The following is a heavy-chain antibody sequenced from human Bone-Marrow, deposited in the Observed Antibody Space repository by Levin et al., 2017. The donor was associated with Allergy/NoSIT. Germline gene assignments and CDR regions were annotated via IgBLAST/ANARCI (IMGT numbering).Heavy chain of an antibody. V-gene: IGHV4-61*02. J-gene: IGHJ6*03. CDR2: IYTTGST. CDR1: GGSISSGRYY. CDR3: VRDRLASLYYYSMDV. Sequence: LSQTLSLTCSVSGGSISSGRYYFTWVRQSAGKGLEWIGRIYTTGSTNYNPSLESRVTISRDTFKKEVYLTLSSVTAADTAVYYCVRDRLASLYYYSMDVWGRGTTVIVSS.